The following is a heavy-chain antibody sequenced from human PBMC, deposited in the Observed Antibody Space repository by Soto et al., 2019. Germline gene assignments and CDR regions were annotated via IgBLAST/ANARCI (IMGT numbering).Heavy chain of an antibody. CDR3: ARGSWDDVTGHYYMDV. CDR1: GDSVSSNSAG. D-gene: IGHD1-1*01. V-gene: IGHV6-1*01. J-gene: IGHJ6*03. Sequence: QVQLQQSGPGLVKPSQTLSLTCDISGDSVSSNSAGWNWIRQTPSRGLEWLGRTYYRSKWYINYALSVKSRVTVNPDTAKNQFSLQLNSVTPEDTAVYYCARGSWDDVTGHYYMDVWGKGTTVTVSS. CDR2: TYYRSKWYI.